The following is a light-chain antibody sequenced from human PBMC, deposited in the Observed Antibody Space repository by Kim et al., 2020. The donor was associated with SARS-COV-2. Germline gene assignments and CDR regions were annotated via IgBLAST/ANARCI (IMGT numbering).Light chain of an antibody. V-gene: IGLV6-57*02. CDR2: EDV. CDR3: QSYDSSTHWV. J-gene: IGLJ3*02. Sequence: NTVNIPWTGSRGNVVSNYVQWYQKRPGSAPTTVIYEDVQRPSGVPDRFSGSIDTSSNSASLTISGLKTEDEADYYCQSYDSSTHWVFGGGTQLTVL. CDR1: RGNVVSNY.